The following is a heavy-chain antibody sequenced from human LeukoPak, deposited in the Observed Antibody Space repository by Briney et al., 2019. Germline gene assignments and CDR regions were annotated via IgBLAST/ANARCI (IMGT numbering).Heavy chain of an antibody. J-gene: IGHJ4*02. CDR3: ARDRGYCSGGSCYLPFDY. CDR2: ISAYNGNT. D-gene: IGHD2-15*01. CDR1: GYTFTSYG. V-gene: IGHV1-18*01. Sequence: GASVKVSCKASGYTFTSYGISWVRQAPGQGLEWMGWISAYNGNTNYAQKLQGRVTMTTDTSTSTAYMELRSLRSDDTAVYYCARDRGYCSGGSCYLPFDYWGQGTLVTVSS.